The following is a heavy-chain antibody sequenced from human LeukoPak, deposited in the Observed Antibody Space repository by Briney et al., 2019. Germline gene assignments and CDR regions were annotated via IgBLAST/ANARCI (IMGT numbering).Heavy chain of an antibody. Sequence: GSLRLSCAVSGFPFTRFYMSWIRQAPGKGLEGISYIGLSGSPLDYADSVRGRFTISRDNAKNSLYLELNSLRAEDTALYYCARKDSSSGSFSYWGQGTLVTVYS. CDR2: IGLSGSPL. J-gene: IGHJ4*02. CDR3: ARKDSSSGSFSY. D-gene: IGHD3-22*01. V-gene: IGHV3-11*04. CDR1: GFPFTRFY.